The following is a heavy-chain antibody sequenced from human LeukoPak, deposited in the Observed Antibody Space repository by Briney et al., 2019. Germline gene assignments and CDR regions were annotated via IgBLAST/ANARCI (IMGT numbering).Heavy chain of an antibody. CDR3: ARDSLTETTWGNWFDP. Sequence: SETLSLTCIVSGYSITSGYYWGWIRQPPGKALEWIGSVYPLGSPYYNPSLKSRITISVDTSNNQFSLKLSSVTAADTAVYYCARDSLTETTWGNWFDPWGQGTLVTVSS. D-gene: IGHD1-20*01. CDR1: GYSITSGYY. J-gene: IGHJ5*02. CDR2: VYPLGSP. V-gene: IGHV4-38-2*02.